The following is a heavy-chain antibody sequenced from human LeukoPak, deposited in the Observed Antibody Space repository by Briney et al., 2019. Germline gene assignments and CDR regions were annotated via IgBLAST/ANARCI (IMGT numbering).Heavy chain of an antibody. Sequence: GGSLRLSCVASGFTFSTYAMTWFRQPPGKGLEWVTTISESSRDTYYADSVKGRFTVSRDNSKNTLYLQMNSLRADDTAVYYCVKGGWGCALDYWGQGTLVTVSS. V-gene: IGHV3-23*01. CDR3: VKGGWGCALDY. CDR2: ISESSRDT. D-gene: IGHD3-16*01. CDR1: GFTFSTYA. J-gene: IGHJ4*02.